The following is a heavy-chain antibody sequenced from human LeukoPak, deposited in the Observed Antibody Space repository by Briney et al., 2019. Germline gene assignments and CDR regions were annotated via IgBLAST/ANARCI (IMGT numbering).Heavy chain of an antibody. J-gene: IGHJ6*04. CDR2: LDPSDSYT. D-gene: IGHD1-1*01. V-gene: IGHV5-10-1*01. CDR3: ARQVPRQHVASGAMDV. Sequence: GESLKISCKGSGYDFSSYWLAWVRQMPGKGLEWMARLDPSDSYTNYSPSFQGHVTISADKSISTAYLQWSSLKAADTAIYYCARQVPRQHVASGAMDVWGKGTTVTVSS. CDR1: GYDFSSYW.